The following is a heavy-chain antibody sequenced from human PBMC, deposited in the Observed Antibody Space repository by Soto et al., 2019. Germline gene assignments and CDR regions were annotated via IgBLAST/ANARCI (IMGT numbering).Heavy chain of an antibody. D-gene: IGHD1-1*01. V-gene: IGHV3-74*01. Sequence: EVQLVESGGGSVRPGGSLRLSCAASGFTFSNYWMHWVRQAPGKGLVWVSRINGDESTTNYADFVKGLFTISRDKAKNTLFLEMNSLGGDDTAVYYCARGSTATNKIEYWGQVLLVIVSS. CDR1: GFTFSNYW. CDR2: INGDESTT. J-gene: IGHJ4*02. CDR3: ARGSTATNKIEY.